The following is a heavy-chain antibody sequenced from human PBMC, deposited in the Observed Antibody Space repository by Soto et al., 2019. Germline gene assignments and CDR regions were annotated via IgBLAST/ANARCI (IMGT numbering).Heavy chain of an antibody. V-gene: IGHV3-7*01. J-gene: IGHJ6*02. D-gene: IGHD1-26*01. CDR1: GFTFSSYW. CDR3: AREFRYSGSYSHYYYYGMDV. Sequence: PGGSLRLSCAASGFTFSSYWMSWVRQAPGKGLEWVANIKQDGSEEYYVDSVKGRFTISRDNAKNSLYLQMNSLRAEDTAVYYCAREFRYSGSYSHYYYYGMDVWGQGTTVTVSS. CDR2: IKQDGSEE.